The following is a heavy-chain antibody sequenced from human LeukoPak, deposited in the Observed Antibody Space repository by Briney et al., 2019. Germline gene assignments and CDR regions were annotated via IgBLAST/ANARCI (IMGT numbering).Heavy chain of an antibody. Sequence: TGGSLRLSCAASGFTFSSYWMSWVRQAPGKGLEWVANIKQDGSEKYYVDSVKGRFTISRDNAKNSLYLQMNSLRAEDTAVYYCARDIAAADGWFDPWGQGTLVTVSS. CDR1: GFTFSSYW. D-gene: IGHD6-13*01. CDR2: IKQDGSEK. J-gene: IGHJ5*02. V-gene: IGHV3-7*01. CDR3: ARDIAAADGWFDP.